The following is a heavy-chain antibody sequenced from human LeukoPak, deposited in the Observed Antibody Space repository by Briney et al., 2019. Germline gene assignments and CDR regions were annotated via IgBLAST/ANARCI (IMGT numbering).Heavy chain of an antibody. D-gene: IGHD3-9*01. CDR1: GFTFSSYW. CDR3: ARYYDILTGYHAFDI. Sequence: GGSLRLSCAASGFTFSSYWMRWVRQAPGKGMEWVANIKQDGSEKYYVDSVKGRFTISRDNAKNSLYLQMNSLRAEDTAVYYCARYYDILTGYHAFDIWGQGTMVTVSS. J-gene: IGHJ3*02. V-gene: IGHV3-7*05. CDR2: IKQDGSEK.